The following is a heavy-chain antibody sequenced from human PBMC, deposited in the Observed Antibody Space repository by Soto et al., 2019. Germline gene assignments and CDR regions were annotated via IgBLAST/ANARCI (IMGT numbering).Heavy chain of an antibody. CDR2: IDWDDDK. CDR3: ARMFHRSGGTCPFDY. V-gene: IGHV2-70*04. CDR1: GFSLSASGMR. D-gene: IGHD2-15*01. J-gene: IGHJ4*02. Sequence: ESGPTLVNPTQTLTLTCTLSGFSLSASGMRVSWFRQPPGKALEWLARIDWDDDKFYNTSLRTRLTISKDSSKNQVVLTMTNMDPVDTATYYCARMFHRSGGTCPFDYWGQGALVTVSS.